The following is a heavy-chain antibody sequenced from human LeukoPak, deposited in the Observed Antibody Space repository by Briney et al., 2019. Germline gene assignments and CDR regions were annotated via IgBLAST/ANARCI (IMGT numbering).Heavy chain of an antibody. CDR1: GFTFTSSA. CDR2: IVVGSGNT. D-gene: IGHD2-15*01. Sequence: SVKVSCKASGFTFTSSAVQWVRQARGQRLEWIGWIVVGSGNTNYAQKFQERVTITRDMSTSTAYMELSSLRSEDTAVYYCVAGYCSGGSCYPYYYYGMDVWGQGTTVTVSS. J-gene: IGHJ6*02. V-gene: IGHV1-58*01. CDR3: VAGYCSGGSCYPYYYYGMDV.